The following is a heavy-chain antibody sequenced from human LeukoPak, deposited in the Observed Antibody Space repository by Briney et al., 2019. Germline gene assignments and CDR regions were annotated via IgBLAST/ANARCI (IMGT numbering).Heavy chain of an antibody. Sequence: ASVNVSFKASGYTFTSYGISWVRQAPGQGLEWMGWISAYNGNTNYAQKLQGRVTMTTDTSTSTAYMELRSLRSDDTAVYYCARASSGYYHDAFDIWGQGTMVTVSS. CDR3: ARASSGYYHDAFDI. CDR2: ISAYNGNT. V-gene: IGHV1-18*01. D-gene: IGHD3-22*01. CDR1: GYTFTSYG. J-gene: IGHJ3*02.